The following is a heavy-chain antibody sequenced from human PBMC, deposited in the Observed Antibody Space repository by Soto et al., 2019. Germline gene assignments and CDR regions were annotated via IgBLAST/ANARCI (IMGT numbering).Heavy chain of an antibody. V-gene: IGHV3-23*01. J-gene: IGHJ4*02. D-gene: IGHD3-16*02. Sequence: GGSVRLSCAASGFTFSSYAMSWVRQAPGKGLEWVSAISGSGGSTYYADSVKGRFTISRDNSKNTLYLQMNSLRAEDTAVYYCAKGWIMITFGGVIPFDYWGQGTLVTVSS. CDR3: AKGWIMITFGGVIPFDY. CDR2: ISGSGGST. CDR1: GFTFSSYA.